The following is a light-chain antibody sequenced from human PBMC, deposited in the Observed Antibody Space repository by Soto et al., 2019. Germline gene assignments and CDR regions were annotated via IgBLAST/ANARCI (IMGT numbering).Light chain of an antibody. Sequence: VVTQSPATLSLSPGERATLSCRASLSVSSHLAWYQQKPGQDPRLLIYDASNRATGIAARFSGSGSGTDFTLTISSLEPEDFAVYYCQQRADWWTFGQGTKVDIK. CDR3: QQRADWWT. CDR1: LSVSSH. V-gene: IGKV3-11*01. J-gene: IGKJ1*01. CDR2: DAS.